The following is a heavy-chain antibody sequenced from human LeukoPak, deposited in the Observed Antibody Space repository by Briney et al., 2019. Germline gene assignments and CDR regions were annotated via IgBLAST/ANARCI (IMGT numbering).Heavy chain of an antibody. D-gene: IGHD5-12*01. CDR1: GFTFSSHA. CDR2: ISYDGSDK. J-gene: IGHJ4*02. CDR3: ARDFLRGFDY. Sequence: PGGSLRLSCAASGFTFSSHAMHWVRQAPCKGLEWLTTISYDGSDKYYADSVKGRFTISRDNSKNTLFLQMNSLRPEDTGVFYCARDFLRGFDYWGQGTLVTVSS. V-gene: IGHV3-30-3*01.